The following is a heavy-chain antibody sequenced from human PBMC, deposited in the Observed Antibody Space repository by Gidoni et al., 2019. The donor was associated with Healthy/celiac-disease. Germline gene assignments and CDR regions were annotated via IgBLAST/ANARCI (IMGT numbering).Heavy chain of an antibody. J-gene: IGHJ4*02. CDR2: INHRGRT. Sequence: QVQRQQWGAGRWKQSETQSLTCAADGGSVSGYYWSWIRQPPGKGLEWIGEINHRGRTNYNPSLKCRVTISVDTSKHQFSLKLSSVTAADTAVYYCATHCSGGSCQGSYWGQGTLVTVSS. V-gene: IGHV4-34*01. CDR3: ATHCSGGSCQGSY. D-gene: IGHD2-15*01. CDR1: GGSVSGYY.